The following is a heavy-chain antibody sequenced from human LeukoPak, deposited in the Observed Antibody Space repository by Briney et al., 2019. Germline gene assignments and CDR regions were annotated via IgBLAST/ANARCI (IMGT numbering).Heavy chain of an antibody. V-gene: IGHV3-15*01. CDR1: GFPFSDAW. CDR3: SGGVYGDYFPNLDY. D-gene: IGHD4-17*01. CDR2: IKSKTDGGTT. Sequence: GGSLRLSCAASGFPFSDAWMSWVRQAPGKGLDWVGRIKSKTDGGTTDYAAPVKGRFTISRDDSKTTLFLQMNSLKTEDTAVYYCSGGVYGDYFPNLDYWGQGTLVTVSS. J-gene: IGHJ4*02.